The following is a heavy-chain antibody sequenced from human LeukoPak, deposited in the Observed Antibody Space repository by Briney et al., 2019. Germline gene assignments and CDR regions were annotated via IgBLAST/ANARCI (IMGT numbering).Heavy chain of an antibody. CDR2: ISHDGNNK. Sequence: GGSLRLSCAASGFTFSSYAMHWVRQAPGKGLEWVAVISHDGNNKYYADSVKGRFTISRDNAKNSLYLQMNSLRAEDTAVYYCAREREYSGYDLIDYWGQGTLVTVSS. CDR3: AREREYSGYDLIDY. D-gene: IGHD5-12*01. J-gene: IGHJ4*02. CDR1: GFTFSSYA. V-gene: IGHV3-30*04.